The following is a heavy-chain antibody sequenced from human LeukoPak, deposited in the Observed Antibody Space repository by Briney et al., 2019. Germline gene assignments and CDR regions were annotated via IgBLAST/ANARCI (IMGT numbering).Heavy chain of an antibody. D-gene: IGHD2-15*01. Sequence: SETLSLTCAVYGGSFSGYYWSWIRQPPGKGLEWIGSIYHSGSTYYNPSLKSRVTISVDTSKNQFSLKLSSVTAADTAVYYCARDGGDIVVVVAATRWFDPWGQGTLVTVSS. CDR1: GGSFSGYY. J-gene: IGHJ5*02. V-gene: IGHV4-34*01. CDR3: ARDGGDIVVVVAATRWFDP. CDR2: IYHSGST.